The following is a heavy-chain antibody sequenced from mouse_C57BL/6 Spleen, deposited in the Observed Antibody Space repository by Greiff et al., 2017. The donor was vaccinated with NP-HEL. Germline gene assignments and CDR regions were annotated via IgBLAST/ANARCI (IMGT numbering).Heavy chain of an antibody. J-gene: IGHJ4*01. V-gene: IGHV2-5*01. D-gene: IGHD2-2*01. CDR3: AKKESYYGYDGYAMDY. CDR1: GFSLTSYG. CDR2: IWRGGST. Sequence: QVHVKQSGPGLVQPSQSLSITCTVSGFSLTSYGVHWVRQSPGKGLEWLGVIWRGGSTDYNAAFMSRLSITKDNSKSQVFFKMNSLQADDTAIYYCAKKESYYGYDGYAMDYWGQGTSVTVSS.